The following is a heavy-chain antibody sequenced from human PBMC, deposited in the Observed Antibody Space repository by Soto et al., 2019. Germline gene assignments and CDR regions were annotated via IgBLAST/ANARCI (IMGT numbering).Heavy chain of an antibody. CDR2: MNPNSGNT. CDR1: GYTFTSYD. Sequence: ASVKVSFKASGYTFTSYDINWVRQATGQGLEWMGWMNPNSGNTGYAQKFQGRVTMTRNTSISTAYMELSSLRSEDTAVYYCARTLITGTDYYGMDVWGQGTTVTVSS. J-gene: IGHJ6*02. V-gene: IGHV1-8*01. D-gene: IGHD1-20*01. CDR3: ARTLITGTDYYGMDV.